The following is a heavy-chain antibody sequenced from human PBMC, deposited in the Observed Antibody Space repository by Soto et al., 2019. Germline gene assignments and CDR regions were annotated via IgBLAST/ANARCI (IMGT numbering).Heavy chain of an antibody. CDR2: ISAYNGNT. D-gene: IGHD6-19*01. Sequence: QDQLVQSGVEVKKPGASVKVSCKASGYSFTNYGITWVRQAPGQGFEWMGWISAYNGNTNYAQKFQGRVTMTTDASTSPGYLELGSLRSDDTAVYYCARDRGVAPPVAGNTHYYYYMDVWGKGTTVTVSS. CDR1: GYSFTNYG. J-gene: IGHJ6*03. CDR3: ARDRGVAPPVAGNTHYYYYMDV. V-gene: IGHV1-18*01.